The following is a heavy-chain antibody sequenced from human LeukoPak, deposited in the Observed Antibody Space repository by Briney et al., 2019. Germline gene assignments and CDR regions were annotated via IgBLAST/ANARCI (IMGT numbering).Heavy chain of an antibody. CDR3: ARDLSGHWTYDY. Sequence: GGSLRHSCAASGFTFRNYYMHWVRKAPGKGLEWVAVISLDGNNEYYADSVKGRFSLSRDNSMNTLYLQLNSLRTEYTAMYYCARDLSGHWTYDYWGQGTLVTVSS. CDR1: GFTFRNYY. V-gene: IGHV3-30-3*01. CDR2: ISLDGNNE. D-gene: IGHD1-1*01. J-gene: IGHJ4*01.